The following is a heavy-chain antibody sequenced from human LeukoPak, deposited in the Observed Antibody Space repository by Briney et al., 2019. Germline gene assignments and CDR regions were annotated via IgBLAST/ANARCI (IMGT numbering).Heavy chain of an antibody. CDR3: ARDLNDSSGH. Sequence: GGSPRLSCAASGFTFSSFSMNWVRQAPGKGLEWVSSISSGGNYLYYADSVKGRFTISRDNAQNSLYLQMNSLRAEDTAVYYCARDLNDSSGHWGQGTLVTVSS. CDR2: ISSGGNYL. CDR1: GFTFSSFS. J-gene: IGHJ4*02. V-gene: IGHV3-21*01. D-gene: IGHD3-22*01.